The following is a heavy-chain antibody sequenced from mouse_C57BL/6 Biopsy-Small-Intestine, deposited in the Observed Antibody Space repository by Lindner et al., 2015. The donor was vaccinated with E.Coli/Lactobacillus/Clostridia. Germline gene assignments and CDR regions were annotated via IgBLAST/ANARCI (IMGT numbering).Heavy chain of an antibody. V-gene: IGHV1-26*01. D-gene: IGHD2-4*01. Sequence: SVKVSCKASGYTFTNNDVNWVRQAPGQGLEWVGWVNPNSGNTGYAQKFQGRVNMTGNKYIDTVYMELHSLRSDDTAIYYCARGSDYDFWSGHPKYTWLDPWGQGTLVIVSS. CDR3: ARGSDYDFWSGHPKYTWLDP. J-gene: IGHJ4*01. CDR2: VNPNSGNT. CDR1: GYTFTNND.